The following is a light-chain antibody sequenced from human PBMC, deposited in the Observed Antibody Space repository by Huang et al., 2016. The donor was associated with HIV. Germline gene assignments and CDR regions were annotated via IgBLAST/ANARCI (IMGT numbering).Light chain of an antibody. J-gene: IGKJ2*01. CDR2: DAS. CDR3: QQRSNWPPYT. CDR1: QSVSSY. Sequence: EIVLTQSPATLSLSPGERATLSCRASQSVSSYLAGYQQKPGQAPRLLIYDASNRGTGIPARFSGSGSGTDCTLTISSLEPEDFAVYYCQQRSNWPPYTFGQGTKLEIK. V-gene: IGKV3-11*01.